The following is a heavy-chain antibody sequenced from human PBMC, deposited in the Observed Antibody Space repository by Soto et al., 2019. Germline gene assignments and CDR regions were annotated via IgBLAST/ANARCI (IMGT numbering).Heavy chain of an antibody. CDR3: ARWLTQETFDV. V-gene: IGHV4-59*01. D-gene: IGHD3-9*01. CDR1: GASISSYY. CDR2: IYYSGST. Sequence: QVQLQESGPGLVKPSETLSLTCIVSGASISSYYWSWIRQPPGKGLEWIGYIYYSGSTNYNPSLKSRASISGDPSKNQFSLTLTSVTAADTAVYYCARWLTQETFDVWGQGTMVTVSS. J-gene: IGHJ3*01.